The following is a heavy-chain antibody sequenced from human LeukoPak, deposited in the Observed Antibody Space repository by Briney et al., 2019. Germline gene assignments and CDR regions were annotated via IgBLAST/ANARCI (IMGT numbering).Heavy chain of an antibody. V-gene: IGHV3-23*01. CDR1: GFTFSSYA. CDR2: ISGSGGST. CDR3: AKDSGYYYDSSGLDY. J-gene: IGHJ4*02. D-gene: IGHD3-22*01. Sequence: GGSLRLSCAASGFTFSSYAMSWVRQAPGKGLEWVSAISGSGGSTYYADSVKGRFTISRDNSKNTLYLQINSLRAEDTAVYYCAKDSGYYYDSSGLDYWGQGTLVTVSS.